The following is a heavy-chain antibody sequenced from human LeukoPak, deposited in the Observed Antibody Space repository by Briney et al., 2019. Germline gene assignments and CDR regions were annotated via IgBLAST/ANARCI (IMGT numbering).Heavy chain of an antibody. CDR3: ARHLTAAGRGGYYYYGMDV. V-gene: IGHV5-51*01. CDR1: GYSFTSYC. J-gene: IGHJ6*02. Sequence: GESLKISCKTSGYSFTSYCIGWVRQMSRRGLEWMGIICPGDSDTRYSPSFQGQVTISADKSISTAYLQWSSLKASDTAMYYCARHLTAAGRGGYYYYGMDVWGQGTTVTVSS. D-gene: IGHD6-13*01. CDR2: ICPGDSDT.